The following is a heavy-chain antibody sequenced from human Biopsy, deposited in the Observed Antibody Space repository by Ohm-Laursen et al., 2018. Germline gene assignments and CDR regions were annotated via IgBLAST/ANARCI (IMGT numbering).Heavy chain of an antibody. CDR1: GYTFTSYE. D-gene: IGHD6-19*01. J-gene: IGHJ2*01. CDR2: INPNNGNT. V-gene: IGHV1-8*01. Sequence: ASVKVSCKTSGYTFTSYEINWVRQAPGQGPEWMGWINPNNGNTGYAPQFQGRVSMTTDTSISTAYMELSGLTFEDTAVYYCVRTPTISVGGTWSRYWFFDIWGRGTLITVSS. CDR3: VRTPTISVGGTWSRYWFFDI.